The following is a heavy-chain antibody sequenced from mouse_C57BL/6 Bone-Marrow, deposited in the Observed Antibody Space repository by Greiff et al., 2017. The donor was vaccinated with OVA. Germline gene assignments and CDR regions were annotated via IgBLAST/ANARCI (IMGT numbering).Heavy chain of an antibody. CDR1: GYTFTDYN. D-gene: IGHD2-5*01. J-gene: IGHJ3*01. V-gene: IGHV1-18*01. CDR3: ARGYSNYPLSY. Sequence: VQLQQSGPELVKPGASVKIPCTASGYTFTDYNMDWVKQSHGKSLEWIGDINPNNGGTIYNQKFKGKATLTVDKSSSTAYMELRSLTSEDTAVYYCARGYSNYPLSYWGQGTLVTVSA. CDR2: INPNNGGT.